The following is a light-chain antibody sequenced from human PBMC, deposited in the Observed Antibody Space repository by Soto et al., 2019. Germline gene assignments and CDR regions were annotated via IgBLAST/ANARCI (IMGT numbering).Light chain of an antibody. CDR2: GAS. Sequence: EIVLTQSPGTLSLSPGERATLSCRASESVSDNYLAWYQQRSGQAPRLLIYGASSRATGIPDRFSGSGSGTDFTLTISRLEPEDFAVYYCQQYGSSPLTSGQGTKVDIK. CDR3: QQYGSSPLT. V-gene: IGKV3-20*01. J-gene: IGKJ1*01. CDR1: ESVSDNY.